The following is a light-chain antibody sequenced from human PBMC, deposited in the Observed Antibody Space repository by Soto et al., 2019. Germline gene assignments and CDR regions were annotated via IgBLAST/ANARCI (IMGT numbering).Light chain of an antibody. CDR3: AAWDDSLHGSYV. Sequence: QSVLTQPPSASGTPGQRVTISCSGSSSNIGSNLVSWYQQLPGTAPKLLIYSNDQRPSGVPDRFSGSKSDTSASLAIRGLQSEDEADYYCAAWDDSLHGSYVFGTGTQLTVL. CDR2: SND. V-gene: IGLV1-44*01. CDR1: SSNIGSNL. J-gene: IGLJ1*01.